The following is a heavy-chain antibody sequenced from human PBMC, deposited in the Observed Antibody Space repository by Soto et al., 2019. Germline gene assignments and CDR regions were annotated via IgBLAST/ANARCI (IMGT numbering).Heavy chain of an antibody. V-gene: IGHV1-18*04. D-gene: IGHD3-3*01. Sequence: GASVKVSCKASGYTFTSYGISWVRQAPGQGLEWMGWISAYNGNTNYAQKLQGRVTMTTDTSTSTAYMELRSLRSDDTAVYYCARGFGVVITHNWFDPWGQGTLVTVSS. J-gene: IGHJ5*02. CDR1: GYTFTSYG. CDR3: ARGFGVVITHNWFDP. CDR2: ISAYNGNT.